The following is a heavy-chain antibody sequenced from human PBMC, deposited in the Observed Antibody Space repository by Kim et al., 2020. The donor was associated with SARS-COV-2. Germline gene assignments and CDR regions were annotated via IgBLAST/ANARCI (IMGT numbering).Heavy chain of an antibody. V-gene: IGHV3-11*03. CDR3: ARMDPTAFFDYGMDV. Sequence: GGSLRLSCAASGFTFSDYYMNWVRQAPGKGLEWLSYIRDSGTFTNYADSVKGRFTISRDNAKNSLYLDMTSLRAEDTAVYYCARMDPTAFFDYGMDVWGQGTTVTVS. CDR1: GFTFSDYY. D-gene: IGHD4-17*01. CDR2: IRDSGTFT. J-gene: IGHJ6*02.